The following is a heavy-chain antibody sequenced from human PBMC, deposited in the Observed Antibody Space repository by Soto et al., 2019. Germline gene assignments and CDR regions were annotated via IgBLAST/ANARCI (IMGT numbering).Heavy chain of an antibody. CDR1: GFKFSTYG. CDR2: ISYDGNNK. V-gene: IGHV3-30*18. J-gene: IGHJ6*02. CDR3: AKGLVAYLFGVQDYYFGMDV. Sequence: QVQLVESGGGVVQPGRSLRLSCGASGFKFSTYGMHWVRQAPGNGLEWVAVISYDGNNKDYADSVKGRFTISRDNSKNTSYLQMNSLRAEDTAVYYCAKGLVAYLFGVQDYYFGMDVWGQGTTVAVSS. D-gene: IGHD3-10*02.